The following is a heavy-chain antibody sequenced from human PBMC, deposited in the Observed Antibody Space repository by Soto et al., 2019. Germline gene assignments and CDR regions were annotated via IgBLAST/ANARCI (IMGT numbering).Heavy chain of an antibody. CDR2: ISGSGGST. V-gene: IGHV3-23*01. J-gene: IGHJ3*02. Sequence: PGGFLRLSCPASGVTFSSYAMSRVRQAPGKGLEWVSAISGSGGSTYYADSVKGRFTISRDNSKNTLYLQMNSLRAEDTAVYYCAKWRPYYYDSSDAFDIWGQGTMVTVSS. CDR3: AKWRPYYYDSSDAFDI. D-gene: IGHD3-22*01. CDR1: GVTFSSYA.